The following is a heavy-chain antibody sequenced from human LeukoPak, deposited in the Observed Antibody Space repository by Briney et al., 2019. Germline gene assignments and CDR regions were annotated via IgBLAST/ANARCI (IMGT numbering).Heavy chain of an antibody. CDR3: ARAVNWGSDSYYYMDV. CDR1: GFTFSGYW. J-gene: IGHJ6*03. Sequence: GGSLRLSCAASGFTFSGYWMHWVRQAPGKGLVWVARINIDGSSRNYADSVKGRFTISRDNTKNTLYLQINSLRAEDTAVYYCARAVNWGSDSYYYMDVWGKGTTVTVSS. CDR2: INIDGSSR. D-gene: IGHD3-16*01. V-gene: IGHV3-74*01.